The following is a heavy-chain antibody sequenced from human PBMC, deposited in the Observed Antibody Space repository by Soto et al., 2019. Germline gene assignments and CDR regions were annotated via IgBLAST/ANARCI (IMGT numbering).Heavy chain of an antibody. J-gene: IGHJ4*02. V-gene: IGHV3-30*18. Sequence: QVQLVESGGGVVQPGRSLRLSCAASGFTFSSYGMHWVRQAPGKGLEWVAVISYDGSNKYYADSVKGRFTISRDNSKNTLYLQMNSLRAEDTAVYYCANDLPTVTTAGWGQGTLVTVSS. D-gene: IGHD4-4*01. CDR3: ANDLPTVTTAG. CDR1: GFTFSSYG. CDR2: ISYDGSNK.